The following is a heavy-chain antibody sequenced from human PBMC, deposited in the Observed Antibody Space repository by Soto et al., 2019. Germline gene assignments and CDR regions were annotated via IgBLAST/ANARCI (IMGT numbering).Heavy chain of an antibody. CDR2: IYYSGST. Sequence: SETLSLTCTVSGGSISSSSYYWGWIRQPPGKGLEWIGSIYYSGSTYYNPSLKSRVTISVDTSKNQFSLKLSSVTAADTAVYYCARSHKYSWNDYWGQGTLVTVSS. D-gene: IGHD1-1*01. CDR3: ARSHKYSWNDY. J-gene: IGHJ4*02. V-gene: IGHV4-39*01. CDR1: GGSISSSSYY.